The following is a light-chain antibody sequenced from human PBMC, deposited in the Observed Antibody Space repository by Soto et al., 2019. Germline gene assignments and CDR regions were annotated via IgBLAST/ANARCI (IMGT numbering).Light chain of an antibody. V-gene: IGKV3-20*01. CDR1: QSVSSSY. CDR3: QQYGSSPFP. Sequence: EIVLTQSPGTLSLSPGERATLSCRASQSVSSSYLAWYQQKPGQAPRLLIYGASSRATGIPDRFSGSGSGTDFTLTISRLEPEDFAVYYCQQYGSSPFPFGGGTKVDTK. CDR2: GAS. J-gene: IGKJ4*01.